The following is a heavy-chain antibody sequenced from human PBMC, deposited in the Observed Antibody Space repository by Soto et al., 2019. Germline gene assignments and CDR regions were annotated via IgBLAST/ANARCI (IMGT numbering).Heavy chain of an antibody. Sequence: SQTLSLTCAISGDSVSSNSAAWKWIRQSPSRGLEWLGRTYYRSKWYNDYAVSVKSRITINPDTSKNQFSLQLNSVTPEDTAVYYCARGLLWFGELSPLFDYWGQGTLVTVSS. D-gene: IGHD3-10*01. CDR3: ARGLLWFGELSPLFDY. CDR1: GDSVSSNSAA. J-gene: IGHJ4*02. V-gene: IGHV6-1*01. CDR2: TYYRSKWYN.